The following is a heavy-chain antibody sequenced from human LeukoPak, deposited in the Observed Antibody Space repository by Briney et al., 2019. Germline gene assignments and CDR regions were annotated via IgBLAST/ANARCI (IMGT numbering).Heavy chain of an antibody. CDR1: GFTFSSYE. CDR3: ARDRYSRFDP. Sequence: GGSLRLSCAASGFTFSSYEMNWVRQAPGKGLEWVSYISSSGSTIYYADSVKGRFTISRDNSKNSLYLQMNGLRAEDTAVYYCARDRYSRFDPWGQGTLVTVSS. J-gene: IGHJ5*02. CDR2: ISSSGSTI. D-gene: IGHD3-9*01. V-gene: IGHV3-48*03.